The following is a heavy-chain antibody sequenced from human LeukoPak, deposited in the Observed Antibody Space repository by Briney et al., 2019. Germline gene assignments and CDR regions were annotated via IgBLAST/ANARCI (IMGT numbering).Heavy chain of an antibody. CDR3: ATDGSYFGNY. CDR2: IRYDGSNK. V-gene: IGHV3-30*02. Sequence: GGSLTLSCAASGFTFSSYGMHWVRQAPGKGLEWVAFIRYDGSNKYYADSVKGRFTISRDNSKNTLYLQMNSLRAEDTAVYYCATDGSYFGNYWGQGTLVTVSS. D-gene: IGHD1-26*01. J-gene: IGHJ4*02. CDR1: GFTFSSYG.